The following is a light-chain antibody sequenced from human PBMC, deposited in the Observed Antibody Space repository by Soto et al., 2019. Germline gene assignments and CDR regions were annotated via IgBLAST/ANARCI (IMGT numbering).Light chain of an antibody. CDR3: QQTYSTPIT. CDR1: ETISSY. Sequence: DIQMTQSPSSLSASVGDRVTITCRASETISSYLNWYQQKPGKVPKLLIYAATNLQSGVPLRFSGLGAGTDFTLTVRSLQPEDFATYYCQQTYSTPITFGQGTRLEI. CDR2: AAT. J-gene: IGKJ5*01. V-gene: IGKV1-39*01.